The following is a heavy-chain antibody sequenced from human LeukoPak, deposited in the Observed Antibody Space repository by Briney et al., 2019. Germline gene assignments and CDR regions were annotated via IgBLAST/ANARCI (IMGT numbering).Heavy chain of an antibody. V-gene: IGHV3-30-3*01. CDR3: ARDVAGYGMDV. D-gene: IGHD3-10*01. CDR2: ISYDGSNK. CDR1: GFTFSSYA. J-gene: IGHJ6*02. Sequence: RSXRLSCAASGFTFSSYAMHWVRQAPGKGLEWVAVISYDGSNKYYADSVKGRFTISRDNSKNTLYLQMNSLRAEDTAVYYCARDVAGYGMDVWGQGTTVTVSS.